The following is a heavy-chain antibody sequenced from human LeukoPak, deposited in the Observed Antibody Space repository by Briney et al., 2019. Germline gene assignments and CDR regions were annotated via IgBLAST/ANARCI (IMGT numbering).Heavy chain of an antibody. V-gene: IGHV3-48*03. Sequence: GGSLRLSCVVSGFTFSSYEMNWVRQAPGKGLEWVSYISSGGSIIYYADSVKGRFTISRDNAKNSLYLHMYNLRPEDTAVYYCARGWWGNDYWGQGALVTVSS. CDR3: ARGWWGNDY. D-gene: IGHD2-15*01. CDR1: GFTFSSYE. J-gene: IGHJ4*02. CDR2: ISSGGSII.